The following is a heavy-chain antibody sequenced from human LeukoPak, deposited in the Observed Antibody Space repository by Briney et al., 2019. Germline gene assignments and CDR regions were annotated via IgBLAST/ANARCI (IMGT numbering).Heavy chain of an antibody. CDR1: GFTFSSHG. Sequence: PGETLRLSCAASGFTFSSHGMNWVRQAPGKGLEWVSGISGSGGSTYYADSVKGRFTISRDNSKNTLYLQMNSLRAEDTAVYYCAKDGRKGGLDYFDYWGQGTLVTVSS. D-gene: IGHD3-16*01. V-gene: IGHV3-23*01. CDR3: AKDGRKGGLDYFDY. J-gene: IGHJ4*02. CDR2: ISGSGGST.